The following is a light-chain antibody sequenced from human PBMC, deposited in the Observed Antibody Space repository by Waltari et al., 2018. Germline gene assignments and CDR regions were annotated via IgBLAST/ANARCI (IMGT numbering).Light chain of an antibody. V-gene: IGLV3-21*04. CDR3: LVWHSTTDHHGV. CDR1: NIGSKS. Sequence: SYVVTQSPSVSVAPGETARITCGGANIGSKSVHWYQQRPGQAPVLGISYDSDRPSGIPERFSGANSGNTATLTISWVEADDEADYYCLVWHSTTDHHGVFGGGTKLTVL. J-gene: IGLJ2*01. CDR2: YDS.